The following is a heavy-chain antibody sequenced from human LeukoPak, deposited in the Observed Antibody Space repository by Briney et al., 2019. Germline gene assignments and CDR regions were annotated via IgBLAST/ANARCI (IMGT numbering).Heavy chain of an antibody. CDR3: ATLPDSSGWPYYFDY. Sequence: PGGSLRLSCAASGFSLTNYAMSWVRQAPGKGLDWVSAISGSGGSTYYADSVKGRFTISRDNSKNTLYLQMNSLRAEDTAVYYCATLPDSSGWPYYFDYWGQGTLVTVSS. CDR2: ISGSGGST. CDR1: GFSLTNYA. D-gene: IGHD6-19*01. V-gene: IGHV3-23*01. J-gene: IGHJ4*02.